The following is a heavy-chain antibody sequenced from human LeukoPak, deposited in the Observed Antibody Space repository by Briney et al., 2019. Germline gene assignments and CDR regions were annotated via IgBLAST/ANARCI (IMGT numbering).Heavy chain of an antibody. CDR3: ARGDSLLVDSSSYIRDAFDV. CDR2: INTDGSTT. V-gene: IGHV3-74*01. D-gene: IGHD3-22*01. Sequence: PGGSLRLSCAASGFTFSSYWIHWVRQAPGKGLVWVSRINTDGSTTNYADSVKGRFTISRDNAKNTLYLQMNSLRAEDTAVYYCARGDSLLVDSSSYIRDAFDVWGQGTMVTVSS. CDR1: GFTFSSYW. J-gene: IGHJ3*01.